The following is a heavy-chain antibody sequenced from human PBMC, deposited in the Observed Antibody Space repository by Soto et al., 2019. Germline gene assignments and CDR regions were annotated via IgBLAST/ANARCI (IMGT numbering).Heavy chain of an antibody. D-gene: IGHD2-15*01. J-gene: IGHJ6*02. Sequence: QVQLVESGGGLVKPGGSLRLSCAASGFTFSDYYISRIRQAPGKGLEWVSYISSSGTIIYHADSVKGRFTISRDNAKNSLFLQMNSLRAEDTAVYYCARGKSIFYGMDVWGQGTTVTVSS. CDR2: ISSSGTII. CDR3: ARGKSIFYGMDV. V-gene: IGHV3-11*01. CDR1: GFTFSDYY.